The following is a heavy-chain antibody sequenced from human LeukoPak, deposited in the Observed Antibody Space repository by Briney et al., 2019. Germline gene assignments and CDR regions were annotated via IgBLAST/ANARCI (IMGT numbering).Heavy chain of an antibody. V-gene: IGHV3-48*03. D-gene: IGHD3-10*01. CDR3: ARAGLGFGELSNNWFDP. Sequence: GGSLRLSCAASGFTFSSYEMNWVRQAPGKGLEWVSDTSSSGSTIYYADFVKGRFTISRDNAKNSLYLQMNSLRAEDTAVYYCARAGLGFGELSNNWFDPWGQGTLVTVSS. CDR2: TSSSGSTI. J-gene: IGHJ5*02. CDR1: GFTFSSYE.